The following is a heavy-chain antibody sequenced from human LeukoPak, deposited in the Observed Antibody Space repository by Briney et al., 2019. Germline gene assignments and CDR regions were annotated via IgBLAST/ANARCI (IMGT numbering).Heavy chain of an antibody. CDR2: ISYDGSDK. Sequence: PGGSLRLSCAASGFTFSSYAMHWVRQAPGKGLEWVAVISYDGSDKYYADSVTGRFTISRDNSKNTLYLQMNSLRAEDTAVYYCARGYCSSTSCWAHYYYYMDVWGKGTTVTVSS. J-gene: IGHJ6*03. V-gene: IGHV3-30-3*01. CDR3: ARGYCSSTSCWAHYYYYMDV. D-gene: IGHD2-2*01. CDR1: GFTFSSYA.